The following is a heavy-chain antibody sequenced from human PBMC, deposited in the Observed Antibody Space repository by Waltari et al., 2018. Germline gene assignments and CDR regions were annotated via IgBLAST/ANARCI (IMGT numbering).Heavy chain of an antibody. Sequence: QVQLQESGPGLVKPSETLSLTCAVSGYSISSGYYWGWIRQPPGKGLEWIGSIYHSGSTYSNPSLKSRVTISVDTSKNQFSLKLSSVTAADTAVYYCARYSSSAAGHYFDYWGQGTLVTVSS. J-gene: IGHJ4*02. CDR3: ARYSSSAAGHYFDY. V-gene: IGHV4-38-2*01. CDR2: IYHSGST. CDR1: GYSISSGYY. D-gene: IGHD6-13*01.